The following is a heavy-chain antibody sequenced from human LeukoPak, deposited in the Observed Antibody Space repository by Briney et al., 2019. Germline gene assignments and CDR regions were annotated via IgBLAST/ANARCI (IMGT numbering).Heavy chain of an antibody. D-gene: IGHD3-9*01. Sequence: SETLSLTCTVSGYSISTGYYWDWIRQPPGKGLEWIGTFYHGGSTYYNPSLKSRVTISVDTSKNQFSLNLTSVTAADTAVYYCARGGSYDMADAFDIWGQGTMVTVSS. CDR2: FYHGGST. CDR3: ARGGSYDMADAFDI. V-gene: IGHV4-38-2*02. J-gene: IGHJ3*02. CDR1: GYSISTGYY.